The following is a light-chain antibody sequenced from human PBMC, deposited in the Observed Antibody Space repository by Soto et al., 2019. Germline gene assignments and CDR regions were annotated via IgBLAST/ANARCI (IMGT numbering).Light chain of an antibody. CDR3: QQANSFPFT. CDR2: AAS. V-gene: IGKV1-12*01. J-gene: IGKJ3*01. CDR1: QGIRSW. Sequence: DIQMTQSPSSVSASVGDRVTITCRASQGIRSWLAWYQQKPGKAPKLLIYAASSLQSGVPSRFSGSGSWTAFSLTISSLQPKDFGTYYVQQANSFPFTFGPRTKVDIK.